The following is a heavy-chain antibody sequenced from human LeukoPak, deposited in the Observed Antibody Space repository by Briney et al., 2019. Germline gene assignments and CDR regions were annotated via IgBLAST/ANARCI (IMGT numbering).Heavy chain of an antibody. CDR1: GFTFSSYE. J-gene: IGHJ5*02. V-gene: IGHV3-48*03. D-gene: IGHD2-2*01. CDR3: ARGGPAATRLFNWFDP. CDR2: ISSSGSTI. Sequence: PGGSLRLSCAASGFTFSSYEMNWVRQAPGKGLEWVSYISSSGSTIYYADSVKGRFTISRENAKNSLYLQMNSLRAGDTAVYYCARGGPAATRLFNWFDPWGQGTLVTVSS.